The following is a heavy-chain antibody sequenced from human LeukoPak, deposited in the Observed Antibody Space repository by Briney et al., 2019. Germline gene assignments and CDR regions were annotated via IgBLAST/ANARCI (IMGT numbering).Heavy chain of an antibody. CDR3: ARDGPNVLLWFGELTNNWFDP. D-gene: IGHD3-10*01. CDR2: IKQDGSEK. J-gene: IGHJ5*02. V-gene: IGHV3-7*03. CDR1: GFTFSSYW. Sequence: GGSLRLSCAASGFTFSSYWMSWVRQAPGKGLEWVANIKQDGSEKYYEDSVKGRFTISRDNAKNSLYLQMNSLRAEDTAVYYCARDGPNVLLWFGELTNNWFDPWGQGTLVTVSS.